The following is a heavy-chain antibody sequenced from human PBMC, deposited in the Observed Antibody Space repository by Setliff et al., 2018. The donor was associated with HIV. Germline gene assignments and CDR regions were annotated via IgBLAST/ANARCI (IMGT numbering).Heavy chain of an antibody. CDR3: ERGWITTIVRGVTYPYPLYYFES. V-gene: IGHV4-31*03. D-gene: IGHD3-10*01. J-gene: IGHJ4*02. CDR1: RGSISSGAYY. Sequence: SETLSLTCTVSRGSISSGAYYWSWIRQHPESGLEWIGYIYYNGITHYSTYLRSRVIMSVDTARNEFSLRLSSVTAADTAMYYCERGWITTIVRGVTYPYPLYYFESWGPGTLVTVSS. CDR2: IYYNGIT.